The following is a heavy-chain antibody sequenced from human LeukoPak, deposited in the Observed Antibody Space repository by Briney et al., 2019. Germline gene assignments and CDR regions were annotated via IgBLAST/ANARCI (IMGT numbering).Heavy chain of an antibody. D-gene: IGHD3-10*01. CDR2: IYYSGST. CDR1: GGSISSYY. Sequence: SETLSLTCTVSGGSISSYYWSWIRQPPGKGLEWIGYIYYSGSTNYNPSLKSRVTISVDTSKNQFSLKLSSVTAADTAVYYCASGSGSYIRYWGQGTLVTVSS. V-gene: IGHV4-59*01. CDR3: ASGSGSYIRY. J-gene: IGHJ4*02.